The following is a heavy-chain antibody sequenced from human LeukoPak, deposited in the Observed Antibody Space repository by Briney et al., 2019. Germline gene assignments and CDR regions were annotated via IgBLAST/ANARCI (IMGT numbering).Heavy chain of an antibody. CDR1: GGSISSYY. Sequence: SETLSLTCTVSGGSISSYYWSWIRQPPGKGLEWIGYIYYSGSTNYNPSLKSRVTISVDTSKNQFSLKLSSVTAADTAVYYCARGGSYYAPWFDPWGQGTLVTVSS. V-gene: IGHV4-59*01. J-gene: IGHJ5*02. CDR2: IYYSGST. CDR3: ARGGSYYAPWFDP. D-gene: IGHD1-26*01.